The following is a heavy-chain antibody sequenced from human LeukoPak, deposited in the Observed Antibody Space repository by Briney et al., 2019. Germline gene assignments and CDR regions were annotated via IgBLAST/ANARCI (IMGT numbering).Heavy chain of an antibody. V-gene: IGHV1-2*02. D-gene: IGHD3-3*01. J-gene: IGHJ4*02. CDR2: INPNSGGT. CDR3: ARSESYYDFWSGYGSADYFDY. CDR1: GYTFTGYY. Sequence: ASVKVSCKASGYTFTGYYMHWVRQAPGQGLEWMGWINPNSGGTNYAQKFQGRVTMTRDTSISTAHMELSRLRSDDTAVYYCARSESYYDFWSGYGSADYFDYWGQGTLVTVSS.